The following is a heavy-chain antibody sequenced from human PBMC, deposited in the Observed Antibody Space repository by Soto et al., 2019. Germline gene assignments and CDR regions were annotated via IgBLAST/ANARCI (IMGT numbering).Heavy chain of an antibody. CDR1: GFTFSSYA. J-gene: IGHJ4*02. CDR3: AKRPGMGHSGY. CDR2: ISGSGGST. V-gene: IGHV3-23*01. D-gene: IGHD6-13*01. Sequence: GGSLRLSCAASGFTFSSYAMSWVRQAPGKGLEWVSAISGSGGSTYYADSVKGRFTISRDNSKDTLYLQMNSLRAEDTAVYYCAKRPGMGHSGYWGQGTLVTVSS.